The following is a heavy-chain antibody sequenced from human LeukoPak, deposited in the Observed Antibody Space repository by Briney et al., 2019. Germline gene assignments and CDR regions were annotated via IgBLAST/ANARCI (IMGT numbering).Heavy chain of an antibody. J-gene: IGHJ4*02. Sequence: GGSLRLSCAASGFTFSSYYMSWVRQAPGKGLEWVSVIYSGGTTYYADSVKGRFTISRDNSKNTLHLQMNSLRAEDTAVYYCARDQYSYAHAAHWGQGTLVTVSS. CDR3: ARDQYSYAHAAH. CDR2: IYSGGTT. D-gene: IGHD5-18*01. CDR1: GFTFSSYY. V-gene: IGHV3-66*01.